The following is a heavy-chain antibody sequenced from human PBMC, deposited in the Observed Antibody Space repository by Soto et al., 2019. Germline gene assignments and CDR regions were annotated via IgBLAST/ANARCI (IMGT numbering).Heavy chain of an antibody. V-gene: IGHV1-18*01. D-gene: IGHD3-10*01. J-gene: IGHJ5*02. CDR3: ARGVGSGSYYNQYNWFDP. CDR1: GYTFTNYG. CDR2: ISAYNGNT. Sequence: ASVKVSCKASGYTFTNYGISWVRQAPGQELEWMGWISAYNGNTKYAQKLQGRVTMTTDTSTSTAYMELRSLRSDDTAVYYCARGVGSGSYYNQYNWFDPWGQGTLVTVSS.